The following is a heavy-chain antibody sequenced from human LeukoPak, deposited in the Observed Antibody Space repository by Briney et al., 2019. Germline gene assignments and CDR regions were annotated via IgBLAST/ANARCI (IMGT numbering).Heavy chain of an antibody. V-gene: IGHV4-59*01. CDR3: ARGMDYYDSSGYYLNAFDI. J-gene: IGHJ3*02. Sequence: KPSETLTLTCTVSGGSISSYYWSWIRQPPGKGLEWIGYIYYSGSNKYNPYPKRRVTISVDTSKNQFSLKLSSVTAADTAVYYWARGMDYYDSSGYYLNAFDIWGQGTMVTVSS. CDR2: IYYSGSN. CDR1: GGSISSYY. D-gene: IGHD3-22*01.